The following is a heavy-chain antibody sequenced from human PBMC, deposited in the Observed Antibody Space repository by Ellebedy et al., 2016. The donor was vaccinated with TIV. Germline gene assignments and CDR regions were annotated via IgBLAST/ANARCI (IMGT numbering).Heavy chain of an antibody. V-gene: IGHV1-46*01. J-gene: IGHJ6*02. CDR1: GYIFTSYY. Sequence: ASVKVSCKASGYIFTSYYMHWVRQAPGQGLEWMGMVNPSDGGTVYAQKFQGRVTMTRNTSISTAYMELSSLRSEDTAVYYCARGPPYYYYGMDVWGQGTTVTVSS. CDR3: ARGPPYYYYGMDV. CDR2: VNPSDGGT.